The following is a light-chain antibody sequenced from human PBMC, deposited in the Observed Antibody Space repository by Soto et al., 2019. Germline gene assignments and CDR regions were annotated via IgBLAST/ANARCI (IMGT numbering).Light chain of an antibody. CDR2: AAS. CDR1: QGISSY. V-gene: IGKV1-9*01. J-gene: IGKJ3*01. CDR3: QQLNSYPPLFT. Sequence: DIQLTQSPSFLSASVGDRVTITCRASQGISSYLAWYQQKPGKAPKLLIYAASTLQSGVPSRFSGSGSGTEFTLTISSLQPVDFATYYCQQLNSYPPLFTFGPGTKVDIK.